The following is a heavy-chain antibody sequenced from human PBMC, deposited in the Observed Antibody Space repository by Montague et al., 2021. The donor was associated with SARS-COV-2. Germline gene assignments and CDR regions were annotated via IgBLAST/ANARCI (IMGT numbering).Heavy chain of an antibody. J-gene: IGHJ4*02. Sequence: SETLSLTCAVYGGSFSGYYWSWIRQPPGKGLEWIGEINHSGSTNYNPSLKSRVTISVDTSKNQFSLKLSSVTAADTAVYYGTRRPHYYDSSGYYYPGPQRYCFDDWGQGTLVTVSS. CDR2: INHSGST. V-gene: IGHV4-34*01. D-gene: IGHD3-22*01. CDR3: TRRPHYYDSSGYYYPGPQRYCFDD. CDR1: GGSFSGYY.